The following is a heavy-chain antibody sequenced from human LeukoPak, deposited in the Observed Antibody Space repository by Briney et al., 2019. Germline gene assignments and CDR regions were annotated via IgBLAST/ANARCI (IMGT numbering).Heavy chain of an antibody. V-gene: IGHV1-8*01. CDR3: ARVPTGGGYCSSTSCYSFNWFDP. CDR2: MNPNSGNT. D-gene: IGHD2-2*01. CDR1: GYTFTSYD. Sequence: ASVNVSCKASGYTFTSYDINWVRQATGQGLEWMGWMNPNSGNTGYAQKFQGRVTMTRNTSISTAYMELSSLRSEDTAVYYCARVPTGGGYCSSTSCYSFNWFDPWGQGTLVTVSS. J-gene: IGHJ5*02.